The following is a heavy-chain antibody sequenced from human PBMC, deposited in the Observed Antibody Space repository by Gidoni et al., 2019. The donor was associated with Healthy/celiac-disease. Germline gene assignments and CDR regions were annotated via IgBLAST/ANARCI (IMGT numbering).Heavy chain of an antibody. J-gene: IGHJ3*02. V-gene: IGHV4-34*01. CDR2: INHSGST. CDR3: ARGLLRWTRGRAFDI. CDR1: GGSFSGYY. D-gene: IGHD4-17*01. Sequence: QVQLQQWGAGLVKPSVTLSLTCAVYGGSFSGYYWSWIRQPPGKGLEGIGEINHSGSTNYNPSLKSRVTISVDTSKNQFSLKLSSVTAADTAVYYCARGLLRWTRGRAFDIWGQGTMVTVSS.